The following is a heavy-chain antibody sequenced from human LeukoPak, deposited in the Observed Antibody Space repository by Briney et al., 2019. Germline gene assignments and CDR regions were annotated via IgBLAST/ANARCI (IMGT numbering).Heavy chain of an antibody. CDR2: IYYSGST. V-gene: IGHV4-38-2*02. D-gene: IGHD3-10*01. CDR1: GYSISSGYY. CDR3: ARDRWSYGSGNTEDDY. Sequence: SETLSLTCTVSGYSISSGYYWGWIRQPPGKGLEWIGSIYYSGSTYYNPSLKSRVTISVDTSKNQFSLKLSSVTAADTAVYYCARDRWSYGSGNTEDDYWGQGTLVTVSS. J-gene: IGHJ4*02.